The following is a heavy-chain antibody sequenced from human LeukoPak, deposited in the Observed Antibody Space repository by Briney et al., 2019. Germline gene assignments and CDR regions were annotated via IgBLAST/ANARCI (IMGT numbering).Heavy chain of an antibody. CDR1: GGSISSSSYY. CDR3: ARHNVHYYDSSGYYIDY. J-gene: IGHJ4*02. Sequence: SETLSLTCTVSGGSISSSSYYWGWIRQPPGKGLEWIGSIYYSGSTYYNPSLKSRVTISVDTSKNQFSLKLSSVTAADTAVYYCARHNVHYYDSSGYYIDYWGQGTLVTVSS. D-gene: IGHD3-22*01. CDR2: IYYSGST. V-gene: IGHV4-39*01.